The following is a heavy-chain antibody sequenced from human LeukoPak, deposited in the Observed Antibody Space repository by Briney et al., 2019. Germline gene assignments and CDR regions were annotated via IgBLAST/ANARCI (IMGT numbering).Heavy chain of an antibody. D-gene: IGHD1-26*01. V-gene: IGHV4-39*01. CDR2: VLHSGAT. CDR3: VRRIVGVIDAFDY. J-gene: IGHJ4*02. Sequence: PSETLSLTCTVSGGSISSPISYWGWIRQPPGKVLEGIATVLHSGATFYSPSLEGRLTLSIDTSTNQFSLKMTSMTAADTAVYYCVRRIVGVIDAFDYWGQGALVTVSS. CDR1: GGSISSPISY.